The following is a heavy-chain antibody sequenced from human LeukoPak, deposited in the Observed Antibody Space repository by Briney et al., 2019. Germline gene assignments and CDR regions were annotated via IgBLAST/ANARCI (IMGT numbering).Heavy chain of an antibody. CDR1: GYTFTGYY. CDR3: ARGRYSSSFNYYYMDV. D-gene: IGHD6-13*01. Sequence: ASVKVSCKASGYTFTGYYIHWVRQAPGQGLEWMGRINPNSGGTNYAQKFQGRVTMTRDTSISTAYMELSRLKSDDTAVYYCARGRYSSSFNYYYMDVWDKGTTVTVSS. V-gene: IGHV1-2*06. J-gene: IGHJ6*03. CDR2: INPNSGGT.